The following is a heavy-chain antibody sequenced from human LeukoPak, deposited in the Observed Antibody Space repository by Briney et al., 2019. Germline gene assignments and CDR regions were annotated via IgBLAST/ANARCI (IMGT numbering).Heavy chain of an antibody. Sequence: GASVKVSCKASGYTFTGYYMHWVRQAPGQGLEWMGRINPNSGGTNYAQKFQGRVTMTRDTSISTAYMELSWLRSDDTAVYYCARLTVTNPGMDVWGQGTTVTVSS. CDR3: ARLTVTNPGMDV. CDR2: INPNSGGT. CDR1: GYTFTGYY. V-gene: IGHV1-2*06. D-gene: IGHD4-11*01. J-gene: IGHJ6*02.